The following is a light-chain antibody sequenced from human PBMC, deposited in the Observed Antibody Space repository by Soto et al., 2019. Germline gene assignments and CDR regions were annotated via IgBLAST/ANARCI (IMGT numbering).Light chain of an antibody. J-gene: IGKJ4*01. V-gene: IGKV1-12*01. CDR3: QKYNSAPLT. Sequence: DIQMTQSPSSVSASVGDRVPITCRASQGIGTWLAWYQQKPGRAPKFLIYDASALESGVPSRFSGSGSGTEFTLTISSLQPEDVAAYYCQKYNSAPLTFGGGTKVDIK. CDR1: QGIGTW. CDR2: DAS.